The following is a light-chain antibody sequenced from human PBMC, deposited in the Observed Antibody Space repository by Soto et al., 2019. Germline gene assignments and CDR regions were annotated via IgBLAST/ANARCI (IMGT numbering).Light chain of an antibody. Sequence: DIQMPQSPSSLSASVGDRVTISCQAREDISNYLNGYQQKPAKAPKLLIYDTSVLEAAVQSRFSGGGSWTHFTLPITNLQAEDVGTYYCQQVDSLPLTFGGGTNVDIK. J-gene: IGKJ4*01. CDR3: QQVDSLPLT. CDR2: DTS. V-gene: IGKV1-33*01. CDR1: EDISNY.